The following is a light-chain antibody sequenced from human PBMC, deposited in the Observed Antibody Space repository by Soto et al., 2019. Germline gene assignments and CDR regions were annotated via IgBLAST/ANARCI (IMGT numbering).Light chain of an antibody. CDR3: NSYTSSNSYV. J-gene: IGLJ1*01. CDR2: DVS. CDR1: SSDVGGYNY. V-gene: IGLV2-14*03. Sequence: QSVLTQPASVSGSPGQWITISCTGTSSDVGGYNYVSRYQHHPGKGPKLIIYDVSDRPSGVSNRFSGSKSGNTASLTISGLQAEDDADYYCNSYTSSNSYVFGTGTKVTVL.